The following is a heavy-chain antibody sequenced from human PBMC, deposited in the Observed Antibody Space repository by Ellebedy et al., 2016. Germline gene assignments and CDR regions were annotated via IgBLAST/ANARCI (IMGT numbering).Heavy chain of an antibody. CDR2: IKEDGSEK. D-gene: IGHD4-17*01. Sequence: GGSLRLXXAASEFTFRSYWMSWVRQAPGKGLEWVANIKEDGSEKYYVDSVKGRFTISRDNAKNSLHLQMNSLRGEDTAVYYCARVARDYGDSPNWFDPWGQGTLVTVSS. V-gene: IGHV3-7*01. CDR3: ARVARDYGDSPNWFDP. CDR1: EFTFRSYW. J-gene: IGHJ5*02.